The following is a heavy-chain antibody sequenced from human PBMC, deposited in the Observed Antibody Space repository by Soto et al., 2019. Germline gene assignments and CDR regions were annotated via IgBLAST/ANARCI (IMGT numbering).Heavy chain of an antibody. Sequence: GESLKISCNGSGYTFTNYWIGWVRQMPGKGLEWMGIIYPGDSDTKYTPSFQGQVTISADKSITTTYLRWTSLKASDTAIYYCAASNFYYGMDVWGQGTTVTVSS. CDR1: GYTFTNYW. V-gene: IGHV5-51*01. CDR3: AASNFYYGMDV. J-gene: IGHJ6*02. CDR2: IYPGDSDT.